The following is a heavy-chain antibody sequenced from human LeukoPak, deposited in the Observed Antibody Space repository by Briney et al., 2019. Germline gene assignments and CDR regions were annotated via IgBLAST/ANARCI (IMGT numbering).Heavy chain of an antibody. CDR3: ARVGASTFDY. J-gene: IGHJ4*02. Sequence: GGSLRLSCAASEFSVGSNYMTWVRQAPGKGLEWVSLIYSGGSTYYADSVKGRFTISRDNSKNTLYLQMNSLRAEDTAVYYCARVGASTFDYWGQGTLVTVSS. CDR1: EFSVGSNY. V-gene: IGHV3-66*01. CDR2: IYSGGST. D-gene: IGHD1-26*01.